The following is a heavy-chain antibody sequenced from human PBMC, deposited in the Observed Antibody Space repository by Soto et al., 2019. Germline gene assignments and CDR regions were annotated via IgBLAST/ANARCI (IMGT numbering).Heavy chain of an antibody. D-gene: IGHD5-12*01. V-gene: IGHV1-18*04. Sequence: QVQLVQSGAEVKKPGASVKVSCKASGYTFTSYGISWVRQAPGHGLEWMGWISAYNGNTNYAQKLQGRVTMTTDTSTSTAYMELRSLRSDDTAVYYCARVAVDIVATTLNWFDPWGQGTLVTVSS. CDR2: ISAYNGNT. J-gene: IGHJ5*02. CDR3: ARVAVDIVATTLNWFDP. CDR1: GYTFTSYG.